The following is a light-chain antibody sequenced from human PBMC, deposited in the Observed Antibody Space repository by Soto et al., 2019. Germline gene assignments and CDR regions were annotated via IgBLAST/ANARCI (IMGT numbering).Light chain of an antibody. J-gene: IGKJ1*01. V-gene: IGKV4-1*01. CDR1: QSVLYSSNNKNY. CDR3: QQYYRSRT. CDR2: WAS. Sequence: DIVMTQSPDSLDVSLGERATINCKSSQSVLYSSNNKNYLAWYQQKPGQPPKLLIYWASTRESGVPDRFTGSGSGTDFTLTISSLPAEDVAVYYCQQYYRSRTFGQGTKVEIK.